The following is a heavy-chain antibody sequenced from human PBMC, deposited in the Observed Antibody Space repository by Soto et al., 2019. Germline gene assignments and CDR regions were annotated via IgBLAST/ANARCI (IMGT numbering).Heavy chain of an antibody. D-gene: IGHD6-6*01. J-gene: IGHJ4*02. CDR2: INHSGST. CDR3: ARGTIAARLNYFDY. Sequence: QVQLQQWGAGLLKPSETLSLTCAVYGGSFSGYYWSWIRQPPGKGLEWIGEINHSGSTNYNPSLKSRVTISVDTSKNQFALKLSYVTAADTAVYYCARGTIAARLNYFDYWGQGTLVTVSS. V-gene: IGHV4-34*01. CDR1: GGSFSGYY.